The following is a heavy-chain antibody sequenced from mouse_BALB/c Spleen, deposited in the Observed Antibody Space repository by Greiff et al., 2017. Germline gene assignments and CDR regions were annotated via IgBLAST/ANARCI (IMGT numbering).Heavy chain of an antibody. CDR1: GFTFSSFG. CDR2: ISSGSSTI. J-gene: IGHJ4*01. V-gene: IGHV5-17*02. Sequence: EVMLVESGGGLVQPGGSRKLSCAASGFTFSSFGMHWVRQAPEKGLEWVAYISSGSSTIYYADTVKGRFTISRDNPKNTLFLQMTSLRSEDTAMYYCAYCFYAMDYWGQGTSVTVSS. CDR3: AYCFYAMDY. D-gene: IGHD2-1*01.